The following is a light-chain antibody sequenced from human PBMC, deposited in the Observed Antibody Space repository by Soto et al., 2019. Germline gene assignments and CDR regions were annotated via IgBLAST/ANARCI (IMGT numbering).Light chain of an antibody. J-gene: IGKJ4*01. Sequence: DIVMTQSPDSLAVSLGEKATINCRSSQSVLYSSNNKDTLAWYQQKPGQPPRLLIYWASTRESGVPDRFSGSGSGTDFTLTISSLQAEDVAVYYCQQYYDLLTFGGGTKVEIK. CDR1: QSVLYSSNNKDT. V-gene: IGKV4-1*01. CDR3: QQYYDLLT. CDR2: WAS.